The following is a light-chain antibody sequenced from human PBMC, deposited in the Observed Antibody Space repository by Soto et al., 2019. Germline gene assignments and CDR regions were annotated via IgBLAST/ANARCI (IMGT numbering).Light chain of an antibody. V-gene: IGKV1-5*03. CDR3: QRYNGT. CDR1: QYVGSW. CDR2: KAS. J-gene: IGKJ5*01. Sequence: DIQLTPSPSTLSASVVDRVTITCRASQYVGSWLAWYQQKPGKAPKLLIYKASNLQSGVPSRFSGSGSATEFTLTISSLQPDDSATYYCQRYNGTFGQGTRLEIK.